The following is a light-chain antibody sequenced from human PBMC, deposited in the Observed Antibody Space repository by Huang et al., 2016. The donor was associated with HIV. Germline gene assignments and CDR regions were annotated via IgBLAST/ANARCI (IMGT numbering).Light chain of an antibody. CDR2: GES. J-gene: IGKJ4*01. Sequence: EIVLTQSPGTLSLSPGERATLSCRASPSLGSSSLAWYQQKAGQAPRLLMYGESSRATGIPDRFRGSGSGTDFTLSISRLEPEDFAVYYCQQYDSSPVTFGGGTKVEIK. V-gene: IGKV3-20*01. CDR3: QQYDSSPVT. CDR1: PSLGSSS.